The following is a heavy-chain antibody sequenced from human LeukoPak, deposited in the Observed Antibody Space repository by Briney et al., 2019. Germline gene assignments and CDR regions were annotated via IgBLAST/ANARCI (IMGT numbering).Heavy chain of an antibody. CDR2: MYYSGST. CDR1: GGSISGYY. V-gene: IGHV4-59*01. J-gene: IGHJ4*02. D-gene: IGHD2-15*01. Sequence: SETLSLTCSVSGGSISGYYWSWIQQPPGKGLEWIGDMYYSGSTNYNPSLKSRVTISVDTSKKQISLKLSSVTAADTAVYYCARDLRYCSGGSCYSSLGFDYWGQGTLVTVSS. CDR3: ARDLRYCSGGSCYSSLGFDY.